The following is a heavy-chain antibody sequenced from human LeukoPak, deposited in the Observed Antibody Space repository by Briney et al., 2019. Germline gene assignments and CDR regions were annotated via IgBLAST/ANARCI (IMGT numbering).Heavy chain of an antibody. CDR3: TTSLIYDHIRETYRPFFDY. J-gene: IGHJ4*02. CDR2: IKAKTDGATT. D-gene: IGHD3-16*02. V-gene: IGHV3-15*01. Sequence: GGSLRLSCAASGFTFRNAWMTWVRQSPGKGLEWVGQIKAKTDGATTDYAAPVKGRFVISRDDSQNTLFLHMNSLKTEDTAVYYCTTSLIYDHIRETYRPFFDYWGQGSLVTVSS. CDR1: GFTFRNAW.